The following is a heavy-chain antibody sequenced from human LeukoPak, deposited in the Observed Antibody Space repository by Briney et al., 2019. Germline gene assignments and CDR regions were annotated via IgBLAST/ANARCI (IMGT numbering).Heavy chain of an antibody. J-gene: IGHJ4*02. CDR3: ARDAFGDFSY. D-gene: IGHD2/OR15-2a*01. CDR2: IKKDGSER. Sequence: GGSLRLSCTGSGLTFGNYWMDWVRQAPGKGLEWVANIKKDGSERNYVDSVKGRFTISRDNAKNSLYLQMNSLRDEDTAVYYCARDAFGDFSYWGQGALVTVSS. V-gene: IGHV3-7*01. CDR1: GLTFGNYW.